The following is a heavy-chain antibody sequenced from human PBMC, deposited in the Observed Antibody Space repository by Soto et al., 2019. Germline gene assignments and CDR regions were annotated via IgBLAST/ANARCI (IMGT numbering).Heavy chain of an antibody. J-gene: IGHJ4*02. Sequence: SETLSLTGSVCGASTVSHYHWTWIRQPAGKGLEWMGYIFNSVTTFYNPSLTSRLSISMDTSGNHFSLELRSVTAAATAVYYCALALGPTTGLDYFGQGTLVPFSS. V-gene: IGHV4-59*06. CDR2: IFNSVTT. CDR1: GASTVSHYH. D-gene: IGHD1-26*01. CDR3: ALALGPTTGLDY.